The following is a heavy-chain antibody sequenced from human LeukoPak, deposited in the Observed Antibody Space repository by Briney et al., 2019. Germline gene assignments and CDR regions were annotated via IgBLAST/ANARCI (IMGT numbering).Heavy chain of an antibody. CDR3: ARGVEMATIRWFDP. CDR1: GGTFSSYA. J-gene: IGHJ5*02. V-gene: IGHV1-69*01. CDR2: IIPIFGTA. D-gene: IGHD5-24*01. Sequence: ASVKVSCKASGGTFSSYAISWVRQAPGQGLEWMGGIIPIFGTANYAQKFQGRVTIAADESTSAAYMELSSLRSEDTAVYYCARGVEMATIRWFDPWGQGTLVTVSS.